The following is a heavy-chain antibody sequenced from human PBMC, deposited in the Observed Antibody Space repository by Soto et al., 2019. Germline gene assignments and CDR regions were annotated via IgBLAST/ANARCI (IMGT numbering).Heavy chain of an antibody. CDR1: GFTFSTYG. J-gene: IGHJ4*02. CDR2: IWYDGSNK. V-gene: IGHV3-33*01. D-gene: IGHD5-18*01. Sequence: QVQLVESRGGVVQPGKSLRLSCAASGFTFSTYGMHWVRQAPGKGLEWVAVIWYDGSNKYHGDSLKGRFTISRDNSKTTLYLQINNLSAEDTAVYYCGRDGALGDTAVVDSWGQGTVVSVSS. CDR3: GRDGALGDTAVVDS.